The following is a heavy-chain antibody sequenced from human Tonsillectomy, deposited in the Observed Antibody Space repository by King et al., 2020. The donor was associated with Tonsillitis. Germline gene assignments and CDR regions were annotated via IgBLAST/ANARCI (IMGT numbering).Heavy chain of an antibody. CDR1: GFTFSSYA. CDR3: AKDNRFRYDSLPGSQGCVAFDI. V-gene: IGHV3-23*04. CDR2: ISGSGGST. Sequence: EVQRVKTGGGLVQPGGSLRLSCAASGFTFSSYAMSWVRQAPGKGLEWVSAISGSGGSTYYADSVKGRFTISRDNSKNTLYLQMNSLRAEDTAVYYCAKDNRFRYDSLPGSQGCVAFDIWGQGTMVTVSS. D-gene: IGHD3-9*01. J-gene: IGHJ3*02.